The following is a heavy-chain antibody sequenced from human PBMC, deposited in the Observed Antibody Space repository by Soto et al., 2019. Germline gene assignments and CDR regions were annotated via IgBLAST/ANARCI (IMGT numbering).Heavy chain of an antibody. CDR2: IYYSGTT. D-gene: IGHD1-26*01. J-gene: IGHJ3*01. V-gene: IGHV4-59*11. Sequence: PSETLSLTCPVSGGSINSHYWSWFRPPPGKGLEYIGHIYYSGTTYYNPSLKSRLTISVDTSENQFSLNLTSVTAADSAVYYCARRRSTPTFFDVWGQGTMVTGSS. CDR1: GGSINSHY. CDR3: ARRRSTPTFFDV.